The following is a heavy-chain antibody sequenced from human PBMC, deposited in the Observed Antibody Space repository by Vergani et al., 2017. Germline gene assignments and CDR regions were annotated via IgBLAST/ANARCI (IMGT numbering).Heavy chain of an antibody. D-gene: IGHD2-15*01. J-gene: IGHJ4*01. Sequence: EVQLLESGGGLVQPGGSLRLFCAASGFTFYNYAMTWVRQAPGKGLEWVAGISSSVGNTYYADSVKGRFPISRDNSKATVSLRMNSLRAEDTAVYYCAAGGYCSGGRCYRHFEFWGQGTLVTVSS. V-gene: IGHV3-23*01. CDR3: AAGGYCSGGRCYRHFEF. CDR2: ISSSVGNT. CDR1: GFTFYNYA.